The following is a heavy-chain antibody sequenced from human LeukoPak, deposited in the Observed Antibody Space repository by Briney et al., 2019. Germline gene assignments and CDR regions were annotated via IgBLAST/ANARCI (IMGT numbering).Heavy chain of an antibody. CDR2: ISVDGGST. Sequence: GGSLRLSCAASGFTFDDYAMHWVRQVPGKGLEGVSFISVDGGSTYYADSVKGRFAISRDNSKNSLYLQMNGLRTEDTASYYCAKGGYTVTGYFDLWGRGTLVTVSS. CDR3: AKGGYTVTGYFDL. J-gene: IGHJ2*01. D-gene: IGHD5-18*01. V-gene: IGHV3-43*02. CDR1: GFTFDDYA.